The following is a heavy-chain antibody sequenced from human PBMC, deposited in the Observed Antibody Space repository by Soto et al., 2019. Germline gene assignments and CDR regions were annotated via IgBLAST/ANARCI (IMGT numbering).Heavy chain of an antibody. CDR3: ARGTTGKTGSD. D-gene: IGHD4-17*01. V-gene: IGHV1-18*01. J-gene: IGHJ4*02. CDR2: ISAYNGNT. CDR1: GYTSTSYG. Sequence: QVQLVQSGAEVKKPGASVKVSCQASGYTSTSYGPSLVRQSTGQGLAWMGWISAYNGNTNYAQKLQGRVTMTTDTSTSTAYMELRSLRSDDTAVYSCARGTTGKTGSDWGQGTLVTVSS.